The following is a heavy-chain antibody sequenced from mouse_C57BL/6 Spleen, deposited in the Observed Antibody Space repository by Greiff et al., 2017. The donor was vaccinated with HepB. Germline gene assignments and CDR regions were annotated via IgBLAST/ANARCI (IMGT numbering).Heavy chain of an antibody. CDR1: GFTFSDYG. CDR3: ASNYYGSSYRYFDV. Sequence: EVKVVESGGGLVKPGGSLKLSCAASGFTFSDYGMHWVRQAPEKGLEWVAYISSGSSTIYYADTVKGRVTISRDNAKNTLFLQMTSLRSEDTAMYYCASNYYGSSYRYFDVWGTGTTVTVSS. J-gene: IGHJ1*03. CDR2: ISSGSSTI. V-gene: IGHV5-17*01. D-gene: IGHD1-1*01.